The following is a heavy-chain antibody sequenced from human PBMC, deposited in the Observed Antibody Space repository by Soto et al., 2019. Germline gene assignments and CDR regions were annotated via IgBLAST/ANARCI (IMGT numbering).Heavy chain of an antibody. CDR1: GFSLSTSGVG. CDR2: IYWDDDK. D-gene: IGHD2-15*01. CDR3: AHSKDSSGYGSGGSCYSAFDI. Sequence: QITLKESGPTLVKPTQTLTLTCTFSGFSLSTSGVGVGWIRQPPGKALEWLALIYWDDDKRYSPSLKSRLTLTKDTSKNQVVLTMTNMDPVDTATYYCAHSKDSSGYGSGGSCYSAFDIWGQGTMVTVSS. J-gene: IGHJ3*02. V-gene: IGHV2-5*02.